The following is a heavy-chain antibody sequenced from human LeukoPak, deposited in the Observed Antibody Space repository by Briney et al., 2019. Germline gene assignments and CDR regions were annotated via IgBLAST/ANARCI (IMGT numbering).Heavy chain of an antibody. J-gene: IGHJ4*02. CDR3: TTAYSGYDFSGFDY. Sequence: GGSLRLSCAASGFTFSSYWMHWVRQAPGKGLVWVSHITSDGSSTSYADSVKGRFTISRDNAKNTLYLQMNSLKTEDTAVYYCTTAYSGYDFSGFDYWGQGTLVTVSS. CDR1: GFTFSSYW. CDR2: ITSDGSST. D-gene: IGHD5-12*01. V-gene: IGHV3-74*01.